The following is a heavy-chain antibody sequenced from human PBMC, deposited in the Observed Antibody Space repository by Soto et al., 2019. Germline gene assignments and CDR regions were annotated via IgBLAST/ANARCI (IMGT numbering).Heavy chain of an antibody. J-gene: IGHJ4*02. V-gene: IGHV1-69*02. Sequence: QVQLVQSGAEVKKPGSSVKVSCKASGGTFSSYTISWVRQAPGQGLEWMGRIIPILGIANYAQKFQGRVTITADKSTSTAYMELSSLRSEDTAVYYCASGAPAGYFDYWGQGTLVTVSS. CDR1: GGTFSSYT. CDR3: ASGAPAGYFDY. CDR2: IIPILGIA. D-gene: IGHD6-13*01.